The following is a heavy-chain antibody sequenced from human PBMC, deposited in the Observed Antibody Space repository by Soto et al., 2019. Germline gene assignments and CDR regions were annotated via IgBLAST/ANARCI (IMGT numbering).Heavy chain of an antibody. CDR2: IYYSGST. D-gene: IGHD6-19*01. CDR3: ASTQCSSGWKMVY. CDR1: GGSVSSGSYY. V-gene: IGHV4-61*01. J-gene: IGHJ4*02. Sequence: SETLSLTCTVAGGSVSSGSYYWSWIRQPPGKGLEWIGYIYYSGSTSYNPSLKSRVTISVDTSKNQFSLKLSSVTVADTAVYYCASTQCSSGWKMVYWGQGTLVTVSS.